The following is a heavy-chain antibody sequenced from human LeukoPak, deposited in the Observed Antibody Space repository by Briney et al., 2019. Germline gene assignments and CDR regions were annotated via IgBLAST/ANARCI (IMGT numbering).Heavy chain of an antibody. CDR2: IYYSGST. V-gene: IGHV4-39*01. Sequence: SETLSLPCTVSGGSISSSSYYWGWLRRPPGKGLEWIGSIYYSGSTYYNPSLKSRVTISVDTSKNQFSLKLSSVTAADTAVYYCARQGEYYYDFWSGYFLNWFDHWGQGTLVTVSS. CDR1: GGSISSSSYY. J-gene: IGHJ5*02. CDR3: ARQGEYYYDFWSGYFLNWFDH. D-gene: IGHD3-3*01.